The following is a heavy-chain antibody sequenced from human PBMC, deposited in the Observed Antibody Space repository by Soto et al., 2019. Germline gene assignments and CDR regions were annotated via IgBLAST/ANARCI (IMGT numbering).Heavy chain of an antibody. D-gene: IGHD6-19*01. Sequence: GGSLRLSCAASGFTFSNYPMSWVRQAPGKGLEWVSGMSGSGASTYYADSVKGRFTISRDNSKNTPYLQMNSLRGEDTAIYYCAKVGSGWYYFDYWGQGTLATVSS. CDR3: AKVGSGWYYFDY. V-gene: IGHV3-23*01. CDR2: MSGSGAST. J-gene: IGHJ4*02. CDR1: GFTFSNYP.